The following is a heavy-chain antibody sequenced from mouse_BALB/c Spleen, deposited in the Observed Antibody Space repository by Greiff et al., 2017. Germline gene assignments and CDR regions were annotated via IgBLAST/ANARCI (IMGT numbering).Heavy chain of an antibody. D-gene: IGHD2-12*01. V-gene: IGHV1-80*01. CDR2: IYPGDGDT. CDR1: GYAFSSYW. J-gene: IGHJ1*01. CDR3: ARCDSYYGDFDV. Sequence: VQLQQSGAELVRPGSSVKISCKASGYAFSSYWMNWVKQRPGQGLEWIGQIYPGDGDTNYNGKFKGKATLTADKSSSTAYMQLSSLTSEDSAVYFCARCDSYYGDFDVWGAGTTVTVSS.